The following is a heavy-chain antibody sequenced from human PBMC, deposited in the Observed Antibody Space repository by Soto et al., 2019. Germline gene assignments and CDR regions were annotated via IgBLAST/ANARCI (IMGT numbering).Heavy chain of an antibody. J-gene: IGHJ6*02. D-gene: IGHD3-10*01. Sequence: PGESLKISCKGSGYSFTSYWIGWVRQMPGKGLEWMGIIYPGDSDTRYSPSFQGQVTISADKSISTAYLQWSSLKASDSALFYCAGGGVRGVITRTRDYYGMDVWGQGTTVTVSS. CDR2: IYPGDSDT. V-gene: IGHV5-51*01. CDR3: AGGGVRGVITRTRDYYGMDV. CDR1: GYSFTSYW.